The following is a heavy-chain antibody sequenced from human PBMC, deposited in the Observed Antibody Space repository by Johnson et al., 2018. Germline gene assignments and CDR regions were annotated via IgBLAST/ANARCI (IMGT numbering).Heavy chain of an antibody. J-gene: IGHJ2*01. V-gene: IGHV3-33*01. Sequence: QVQLVQSGGGVVQPGRSLRLSCAASGFTFSNYGMHWVRQAPGKGLEWVAVIWYDGSNKYHADSVKGRFIISRDNPKNTLYLQMNTLRAEDTAVYYCARVGGHYGGSYCYFALWGRGTLVTVSS. CDR1: GFTFSNYG. CDR2: IWYDGSNK. CDR3: ARVGGHYGGSYCYFAL. D-gene: IGHD3-16*01.